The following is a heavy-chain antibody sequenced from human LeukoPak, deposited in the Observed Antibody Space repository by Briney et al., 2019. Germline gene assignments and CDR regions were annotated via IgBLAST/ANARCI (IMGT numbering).Heavy chain of an antibody. CDR3: ARGRGRHGCSGGSCYERHYYYGMDV. Sequence: PSETLSLTCTVSGGSISSSSYYWGWIRQPPGKGLEWIGSIYYSGSTYYNPSLKSRVTISVDTSKNQFSLKLSSVTAADTAVYYCARGRGRHGCSGGSCYERHYYYGMDVWGQGTTVTVSS. CDR2: IYYSGST. CDR1: GGSISSSSYY. J-gene: IGHJ6*02. V-gene: IGHV4-39*07. D-gene: IGHD2-15*01.